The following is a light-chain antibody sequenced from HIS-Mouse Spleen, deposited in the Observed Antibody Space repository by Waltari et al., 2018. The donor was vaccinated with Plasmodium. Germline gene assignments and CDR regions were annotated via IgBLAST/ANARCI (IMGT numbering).Light chain of an antibody. J-gene: IGLJ3*02. Sequence: QSVLTPPPSASGTPGQRVTISCSGSRSNIGSNYVYWYQQLPGTAPKLLIYRKNQRPSGVPDRFSGSKSGTSASLAISGLRSEDEADYYCAAWDDSLSGWVFGGGTKLTVL. V-gene: IGLV1-47*01. CDR2: RKN. CDR1: RSNIGSNY. CDR3: AAWDDSLSGWV.